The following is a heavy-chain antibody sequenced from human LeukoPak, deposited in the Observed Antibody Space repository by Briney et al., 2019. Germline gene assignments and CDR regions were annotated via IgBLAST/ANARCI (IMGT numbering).Heavy chain of an antibody. CDR1: GFTFNNYN. J-gene: IGHJ4*02. Sequence: PGGSLRLSCAASGFTFNNYNMNWVRQAPGRGLEWVSYISSSSSAIYYADSVKGRFTISRDNAKNSLYLQMNSLRAGDTAVYYCARQGITGTIDYWGQGTLVTVSS. CDR3: ARQGITGTIDY. V-gene: IGHV3-21*05. CDR2: ISSSSSAI. D-gene: IGHD1-7*01.